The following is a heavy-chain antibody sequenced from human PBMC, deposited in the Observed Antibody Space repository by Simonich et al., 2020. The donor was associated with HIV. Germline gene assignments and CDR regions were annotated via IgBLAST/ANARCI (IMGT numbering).Heavy chain of an antibody. J-gene: IGHJ1*01. CDR1: GVSFSGYY. Sequence: QVQLQQWGAGLLKPSETLSLTCAVYGVSFSGYYWSWIRQPPWKGLEWIGEINHSGSTNYNPSLKSRVTISVDTSKNQFSLKLSSVTAADTAVYYCARLTAGGLGEYFQHWGQGTLVTVSS. V-gene: IGHV4-34*01. D-gene: IGHD6-13*01. CDR2: INHSGST. CDR3: ARLTAGGLGEYFQH.